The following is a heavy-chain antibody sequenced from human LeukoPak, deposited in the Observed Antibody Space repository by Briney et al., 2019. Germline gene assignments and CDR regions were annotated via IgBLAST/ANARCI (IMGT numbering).Heavy chain of an antibody. D-gene: IGHD3-9*01. J-gene: IGHJ4*02. V-gene: IGHV4-34*01. CDR2: INHSGST. Sequence: SETLSLTCAVYGGSFSGYYWSWIRQPPGKGLEWIGEINHSGSTNYNPSLKGRVTISVDTSKNQFSLKLSSVTAADTAVYYCARSTSILRYFDWSLAGYFDYWGQGTLVTVSS. CDR1: GGSFSGYY. CDR3: ARSTSILRYFDWSLAGYFDY.